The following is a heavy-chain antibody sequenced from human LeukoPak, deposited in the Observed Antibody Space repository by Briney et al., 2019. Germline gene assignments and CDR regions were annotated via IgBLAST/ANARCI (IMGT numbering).Heavy chain of an antibody. CDR2: ISGSGGST. CDR3: AKGLVGATTGDAFDI. J-gene: IGHJ3*02. Sequence: GGSLRLSCAASGFTFSSYSMNWVRQAPGKGLEWVSAISGSGGSTYYADSVKGRFTISRDNSKNTLYLQMNSLRAEDTAVYYCAKGLVGATTGDAFDIWGQGTMVTVSS. V-gene: IGHV3-23*01. D-gene: IGHD1-26*01. CDR1: GFTFSSYS.